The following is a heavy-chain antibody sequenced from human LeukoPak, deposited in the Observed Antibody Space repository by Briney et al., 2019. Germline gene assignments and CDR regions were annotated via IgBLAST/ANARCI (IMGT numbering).Heavy chain of an antibody. CDR2: IHYSGIT. V-gene: IGHV4-59*01. D-gene: IGHD6-13*01. CDR3: ARGGPSSKYFDS. J-gene: IGHJ4*02. CDR1: GGSISSYY. Sequence: PSETLSLTCTVSGGSISSYYWSWIRQPPGKGLESIGYIHYSGITNYNPSLKSRVTISVDTSKNQFSLKLSSVTAADTAFYYCARGGPSSKYFDSWGQGTLVTVSS.